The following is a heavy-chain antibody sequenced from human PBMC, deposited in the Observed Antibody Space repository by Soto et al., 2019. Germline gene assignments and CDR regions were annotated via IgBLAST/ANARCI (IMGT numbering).Heavy chain of an antibody. Sequence: SETLSLTCAVSGGSISSGGYSWSWIRQPPGKGLEWIGYIYHSGSTYYNPSLKSRVTISVDRSKNQFSLKLSSVTAADTAVYYCASLAVAGTGGFPGYYYVMDVWGQGTTVTVSS. J-gene: IGHJ6*02. V-gene: IGHV4-30-2*01. CDR3: ASLAVAGTGGFPGYYYVMDV. CDR2: IYHSGST. D-gene: IGHD6-19*01. CDR1: GGSISSGGYS.